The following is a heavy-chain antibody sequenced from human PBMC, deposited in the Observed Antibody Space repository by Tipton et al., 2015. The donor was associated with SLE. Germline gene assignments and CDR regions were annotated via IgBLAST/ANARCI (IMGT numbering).Heavy chain of an antibody. CDR2: IYYTGTTT. J-gene: IGHJ5*02. Sequence: TLSLTCTVSGGSVSSSIKYWAWIRQPPGKGLAWIGGIYYTGTTTYYNSFLKSRVTMSVDTSKNQFSLRLTSVIAADTAVYYCARLHGYSYGLNWFDPWGQGTLISVSS. D-gene: IGHD5-18*01. CDR3: ARLHGYSYGLNWFDP. CDR1: GGSVSSSIKY. V-gene: IGHV4-39*07.